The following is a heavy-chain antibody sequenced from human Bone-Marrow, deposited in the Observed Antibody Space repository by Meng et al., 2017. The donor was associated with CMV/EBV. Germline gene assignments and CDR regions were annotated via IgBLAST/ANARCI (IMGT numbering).Heavy chain of an antibody. J-gene: IGHJ4*02. CDR1: GFTFSSYS. Sequence: GESLKISCAASGFTFSSYSMNWVRQAPGKGLEWVSSISSSSSYIYYADSVKGRFTISRDNAKNSLYLQMNSLRTEDTALYYCAKASSSWYYFDYWGQGTLVTVSS. D-gene: IGHD6-13*01. V-gene: IGHV3-21*04. CDR3: AKASSSWYYFDY. CDR2: ISSSSSYI.